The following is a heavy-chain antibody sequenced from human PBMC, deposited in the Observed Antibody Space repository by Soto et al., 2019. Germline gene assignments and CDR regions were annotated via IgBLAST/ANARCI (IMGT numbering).Heavy chain of an antibody. D-gene: IGHD3-10*01. J-gene: IGHJ4*02. V-gene: IGHV1-8*01. Sequence: QVQLVQSGAEVKKPGASVKVSCRASGYTFSNYDINWVRQAPGQGLEWMGWMNPYNGNTGYAQNLQGRVTMTRNTSISTAYMELGSLSSEDTAIYYCARGPGDLGYFDYWGQGALVTVSS. CDR2: MNPYNGNT. CDR1: GYTFSNYD. CDR3: ARGPGDLGYFDY.